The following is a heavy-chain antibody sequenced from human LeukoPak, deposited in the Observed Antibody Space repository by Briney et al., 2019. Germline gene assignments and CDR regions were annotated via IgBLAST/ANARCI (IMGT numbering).Heavy chain of an antibody. CDR3: ARFWGTYYGSGSYEADY. V-gene: IGHV1-2*02. Sequence: ASVKVSCKASGYTFTGYYMHWVRQAPGQGLEWMGWINPNSGGTNYAQKFQGRVTMTRDTSISIAYMELSRLRSDDTAVYYCARFWGTYYGSGSYEADYWGQGTLVTVSS. D-gene: IGHD3-10*01. CDR2: INPNSGGT. J-gene: IGHJ4*02. CDR1: GYTFTGYY.